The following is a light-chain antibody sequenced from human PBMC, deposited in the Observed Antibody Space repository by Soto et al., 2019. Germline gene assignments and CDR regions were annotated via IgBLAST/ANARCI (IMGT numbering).Light chain of an antibody. CDR1: QSVTSN. J-gene: IGKJ1*01. CDR2: GAS. V-gene: IGKV3-15*01. Sequence: EIIMTQSPATLSVSPGERATLSCRASQSVTSNLAWYQQKPGQAPRLLIYGASTRATGIPARFSVGGSGTEFTLTISSLQSEDFAVYYCQQYNNWPRTFGQGTKVDIK. CDR3: QQYNNWPRT.